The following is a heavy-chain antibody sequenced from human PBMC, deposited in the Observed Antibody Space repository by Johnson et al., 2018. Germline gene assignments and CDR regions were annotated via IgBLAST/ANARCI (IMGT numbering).Heavy chain of an antibody. J-gene: IGHJ3*02. V-gene: IGHV4-59*01. CDR1: GGSISSYY. D-gene: IGHD3-10*01. CDR2: IYYSGSP. CDR3: ARERFGAFDI. Sequence: QVQLQESGPGLVKPSETLSLTCTVSGGSISSYYWSWIRQPPGKGLEWIGYIYYSGSPNYNPSLKSRVTIPVDTSKNQFSLKLNSVTASGTAVYYCARERFGAFDIWGHGTMVTVSS.